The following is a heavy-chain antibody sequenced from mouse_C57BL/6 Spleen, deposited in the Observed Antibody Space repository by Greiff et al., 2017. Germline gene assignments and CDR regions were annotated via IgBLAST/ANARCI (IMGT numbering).Heavy chain of an antibody. Sequence: VQLQQSGPELVKPGASVKISCKASGYAFSSSWMNWVKQRPGKGLEWIGRIYPGDGDTNYNGKFKGKATLTADKSSSTAYMQLSSLTSEDSAVYFCAREDTTVVATDYWGQGTTLTVSS. CDR3: AREDTTVVATDY. J-gene: IGHJ2*01. V-gene: IGHV1-82*01. CDR1: GYAFSSSW. D-gene: IGHD1-1*01. CDR2: IYPGDGDT.